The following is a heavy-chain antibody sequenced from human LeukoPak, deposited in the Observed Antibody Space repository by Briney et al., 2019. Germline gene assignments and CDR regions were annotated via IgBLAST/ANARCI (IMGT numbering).Heavy chain of an antibody. CDR2: ISAYNGNT. CDR3: AKGGIVVPAGYGMDV. D-gene: IGHD2-2*01. J-gene: IGHJ6*02. V-gene: IGHV1-18*01. CDR1: GYTFTSYG. Sequence: ASVKVPCKASGYTFTSYGISWVRQAPGQGLEWMGWISAYNGNTNYAQKLQGRVTMTTDTSTSTAYMELRSLRSDDTAVYYCAKGGIVVPAGYGMDVWGQGTTVTVSS.